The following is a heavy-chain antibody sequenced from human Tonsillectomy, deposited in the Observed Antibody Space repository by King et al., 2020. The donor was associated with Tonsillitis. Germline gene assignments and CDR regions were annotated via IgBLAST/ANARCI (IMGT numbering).Heavy chain of an antibody. Sequence: QLVQSGGGLVQPGGSLRLSCAASGFAFSSYWMTWVRQAPGKGLEWVANIKQDGREKYYVDSVKGRFTISRDNAKNSLHLQMNSLRAEDTAVYYCARELNYDFWYQQVGWFDPWGQGTLVTVSS. CDR3: ARELNYDFWYQQVGWFDP. J-gene: IGHJ5*02. D-gene: IGHD3-3*01. CDR1: GFAFSSYW. V-gene: IGHV3-7*01. CDR2: IKQDGREK.